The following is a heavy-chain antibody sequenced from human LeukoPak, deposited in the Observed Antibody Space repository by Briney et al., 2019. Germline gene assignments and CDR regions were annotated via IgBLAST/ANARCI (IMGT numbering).Heavy chain of an antibody. CDR2: IYSGGST. D-gene: IGHD4-23*01. CDR3: TVVTPGWFDP. CDR1: GFTVSSNY. Sequence: GGSLRLSCAASGFTVSSNYMSWVRQAPGKGLEWVSVIYSGGSTYYADSVKGRFTISRDNSKNTLYLQMNSLRAEDTAVYYCTVVTPGWFDPWGQGTLVTVSS. J-gene: IGHJ5*02. V-gene: IGHV3-53*01.